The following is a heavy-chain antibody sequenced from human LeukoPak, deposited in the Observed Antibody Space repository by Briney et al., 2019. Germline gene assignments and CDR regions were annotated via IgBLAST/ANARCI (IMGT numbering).Heavy chain of an antibody. CDR3: ARHGRQGTFDS. CDR1: GGSISSYY. J-gene: IGHJ4*02. V-gene: IGHV4-59*01. CDR2: ISYSGST. Sequence: SETLSLTCTASGGSISSYYWSWIRQPPGKGLEWIGYISYSGSTNYSPSLQSRVTISVDTSKRRFSLKLSSVTAADTAVYYCARHGRQGTFDSWGQGTLVTVSS. D-gene: IGHD1-1*01.